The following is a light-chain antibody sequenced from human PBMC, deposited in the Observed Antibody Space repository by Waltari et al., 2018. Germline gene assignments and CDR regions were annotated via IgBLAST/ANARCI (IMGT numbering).Light chain of an antibody. CDR2: RDN. V-gene: IGLV1-47*01. Sequence: QSVLTQPPSASGTPGQRVTISCSGSGSNIGSTYVFWSQHLPGTAPKLLIYRDNQRPSGVPDRFSGSKTGTSASLAISGLRSEDEADYYCAAWDDTLSDPWVFGGGTKLTVL. CDR3: AAWDDTLSDPWV. CDR1: GSNIGSTY. J-gene: IGLJ3*02.